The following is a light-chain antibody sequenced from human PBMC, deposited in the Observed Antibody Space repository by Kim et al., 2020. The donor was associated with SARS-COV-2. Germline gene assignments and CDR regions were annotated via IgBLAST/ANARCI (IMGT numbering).Light chain of an antibody. CDR2: EVS. CDR3: SSYAGSIL. J-gene: IGLJ2*01. V-gene: IGLV2-8*01. CDR1: SSDVGGSNY. Sequence: SPGQSVPLSCTGTSSDVGGSNYVSWYQQHPGKAPNLMIYEVSKRPSGVPDRFSGSKSGNTASLTVSGLQAEDEADYYCSSYAGSILFGGGTQLTVL.